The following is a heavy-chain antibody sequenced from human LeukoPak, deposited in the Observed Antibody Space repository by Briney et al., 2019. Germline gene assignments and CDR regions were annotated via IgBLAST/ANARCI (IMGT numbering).Heavy chain of an antibody. CDR1: GYXFTGYY. D-gene: IGHD3-10*01. CDR2: INPNSGGT. Sequence: ASVTVSCKASGYXFTGYYMHWVRQAPGQGLEWMGWINPNSGGTNFAQKSQGRVTMTRDTSISTAYMELSSLTSDDTAVYYCARVGFGSGSYYDAFDIWGQGTMVAVSS. V-gene: IGHV1-2*02. J-gene: IGHJ3*02. CDR3: ARVGFGSGSYYDAFDI.